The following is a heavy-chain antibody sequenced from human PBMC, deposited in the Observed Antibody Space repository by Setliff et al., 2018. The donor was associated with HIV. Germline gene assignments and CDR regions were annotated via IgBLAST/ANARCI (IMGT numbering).Heavy chain of an antibody. CDR2: IYHSGST. CDR1: GASISSGGYY. CDR3: ASFAALRHFDY. V-gene: IGHV4-31*03. Sequence: PSETLSLTCSVSGASISSGGYYWSWIRQLPGKGLEWIGYIYHSGSTHYNPSLRSRVTISVDTSKNQFSLKLSSVTAADTAVYYCASFAALRHFDYWGQGTLVTVSS. J-gene: IGHJ4*02. D-gene: IGHD6-6*01.